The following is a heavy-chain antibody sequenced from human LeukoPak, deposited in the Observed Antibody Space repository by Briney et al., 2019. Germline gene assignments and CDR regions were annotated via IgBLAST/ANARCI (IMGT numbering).Heavy chain of an antibody. V-gene: IGHV1-2*02. CDR2: INPNSGGT. J-gene: IGHJ3*02. D-gene: IGHD3-9*01. Sequence: ASVKVSCKASGYTFTGYYMHWVRQAPGQGLEWMGWINPNSGGTNYAQKFQGRVTMTRDTSISTAYMELSRLRSDDTAVYYCARGGPPLLRSFDRLGGTGGFDIWGQGTMVTVSS. CDR3: ARGGPPLLRSFDRLGGTGGFDI. CDR1: GYTFTGYY.